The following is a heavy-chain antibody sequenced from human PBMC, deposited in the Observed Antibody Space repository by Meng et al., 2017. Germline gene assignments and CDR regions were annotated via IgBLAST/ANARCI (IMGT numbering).Heavy chain of an antibody. Sequence: VRRVGSGPGMWEPSGTLALPCDVSRGSIRRSAWWSWVRQSPGKGLEWIGEIYQTGSTNYNPSLKSRAIISVDPSNNQFSLELTSLTAADTAVYYCTTVYYYGSGRLYFEYWGQGTLVTVSS. CDR2: IYQTGST. CDR3: TTVYYYGSGRLYFEY. D-gene: IGHD3-10*01. J-gene: IGHJ4*02. CDR1: RGSIRRSAW. V-gene: IGHV4-4*02.